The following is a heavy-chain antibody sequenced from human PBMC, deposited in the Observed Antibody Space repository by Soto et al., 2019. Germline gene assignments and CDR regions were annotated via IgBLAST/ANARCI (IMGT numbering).Heavy chain of an antibody. V-gene: IGHV4-4*07. CDR1: RASIYTYS. CDR2: IYSSGSA. CDR3: ATIVGANDY. D-gene: IGHD1-26*01. Sequence: SETLSLTCTVSRASIYTYSWTWIRQPAGKGLQWIGHIYSSGSANYSPSLKSRVSMSVDSSKNQISLKLSSVTAADTAVYYCATIVGANDYWGQGALVTVS. J-gene: IGHJ4*02.